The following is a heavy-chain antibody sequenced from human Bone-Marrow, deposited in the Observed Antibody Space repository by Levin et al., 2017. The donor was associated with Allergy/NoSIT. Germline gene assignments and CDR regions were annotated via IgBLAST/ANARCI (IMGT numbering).Heavy chain of an antibody. V-gene: IGHV3-53*01. CDR1: GFTVSSNH. D-gene: IGHD3-10*01. Sequence: GGSLRLSCAASGFTVSSNHMSWVRQAPGKGLEWVSLIYSGGRGYYADSVRGRFTISRDNSKNTLYLQLNSLRAEDTAVYYCAIYGSGNDYSAFDIWGQGTMVTISS. CDR2: IYSGGRG. J-gene: IGHJ3*02. CDR3: AIYGSGNDYSAFDI.